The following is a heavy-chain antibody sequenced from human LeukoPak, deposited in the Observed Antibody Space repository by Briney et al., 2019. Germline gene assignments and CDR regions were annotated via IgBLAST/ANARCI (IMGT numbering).Heavy chain of an antibody. J-gene: IGHJ4*02. V-gene: IGHV3-23*01. CDR3: AKDCILGDGHLLFDD. CDR1: GFTFSTFT. D-gene: IGHD5-24*01. CDR2: ITASGGTT. Sequence: GGSLRLSCAASGFTFSTFTMSWVRQAPGKGLEWVSGITASGGTTYYADSVRGRFTISRDNSKNTLYLQMNSLRAEDTAVYYCAKDCILGDGHLLFDDWGQGTLVTVSS.